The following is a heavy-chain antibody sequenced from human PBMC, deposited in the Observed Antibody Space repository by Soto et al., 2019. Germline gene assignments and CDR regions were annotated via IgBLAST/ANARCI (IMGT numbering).Heavy chain of an antibody. J-gene: IGHJ6*02. D-gene: IGHD3-3*01. CDR2: IIPVFGTA. Sequence: SVKVSGTASGGPFISYAIIWVRQAPGEGLEWMGGIIPVFGTANYAQKFQGRVTITADESTSTAYMELSSLRSEDTAVYYCARGKKERNTYYDFRSGYYNRNYYYYYGMDVCGQRTTVTVSS. CDR1: GGPFISYA. V-gene: IGHV1-69*01. CDR3: ARGKKERNTYYDFRSGYYNRNYYYYYGMDV.